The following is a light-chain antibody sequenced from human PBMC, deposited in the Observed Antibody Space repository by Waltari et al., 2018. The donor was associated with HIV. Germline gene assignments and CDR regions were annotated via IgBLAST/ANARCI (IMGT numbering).Light chain of an antibody. Sequence: QSVLTQPPSASGTPGQRVTIPCSGTTPNVGTNFVSWYQHHPGAAPKLLMYRDNRRPSGVPDRFSGSKSGASASLAISGLRSEDEGDYYCATWDGSLGAFFVFGVGTKVTVL. CDR2: RDN. J-gene: IGLJ1*01. CDR1: TPNVGTNF. CDR3: ATWDGSLGAFFV. V-gene: IGLV1-47*01.